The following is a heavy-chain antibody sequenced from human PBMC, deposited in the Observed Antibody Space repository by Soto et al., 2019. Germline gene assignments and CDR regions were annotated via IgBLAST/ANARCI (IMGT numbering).Heavy chain of an antibody. CDR3: ARALKSGGGY. Sequence: ASVKVSCKASGYTFTGYYIHWVRQAPGQGLEWMGWISPNSGDTKCAQKFQGRVTMTRDTSISTAYMELSSLISDDTAVYYCARALKSGGGYWGQGTLVTVPS. CDR1: GYTFTGYY. CDR2: ISPNSGDT. D-gene: IGHD3-10*01. V-gene: IGHV1-2*02. J-gene: IGHJ4*02.